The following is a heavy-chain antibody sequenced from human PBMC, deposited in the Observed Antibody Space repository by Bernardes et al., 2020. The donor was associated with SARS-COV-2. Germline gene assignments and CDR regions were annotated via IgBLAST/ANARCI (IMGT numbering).Heavy chain of an antibody. V-gene: IGHV4-39*01. CDR1: GGSISSSSYY. CDR2: IYYSGST. D-gene: IGHD3-22*01. Sequence: SETLSLTCTVSGGSISSSSYYWGWIRQPPGKGLEWIGSIYYSGSTYYNPSLKSRVTISVDTSKNQFSLKLSSVTAADTAVYYCARQGDYYDSSGAKFDYWGQGTLVTVSS. J-gene: IGHJ4*02. CDR3: ARQGDYYDSSGAKFDY.